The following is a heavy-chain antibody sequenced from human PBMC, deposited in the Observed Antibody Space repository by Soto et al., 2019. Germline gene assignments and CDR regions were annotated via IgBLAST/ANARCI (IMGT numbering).Heavy chain of an antibody. D-gene: IGHD3-22*01. CDR3: ARSGSQYYDSSGYYYPPDY. CDR1: GYTFTSYG. J-gene: IGHJ4*02. Sequence: QVQLVQSGAEVKKPGASVKVSCKASGYTFTSYGISWVRQAPGQGLEWMGWISAYNGNTNYAQKLQGRVTMTTDTSTSTADMELRSLRSDDTAVYYCARSGSQYYDSSGYYYPPDYWGQGTLVTVSS. V-gene: IGHV1-18*01. CDR2: ISAYNGNT.